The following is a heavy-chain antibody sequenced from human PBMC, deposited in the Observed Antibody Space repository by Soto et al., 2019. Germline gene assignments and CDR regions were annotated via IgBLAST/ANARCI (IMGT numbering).Heavy chain of an antibody. J-gene: IGHJ4*02. CDR3: ARVDFWSGYYSSKGDY. V-gene: IGHV4-61*01. Sequence: PSETLSLTCTVSGGSISGGSYYWSWIRQPPGKGLEWIGYIFYTGSTNSNPSLKSRLTISVDMSKNQFSLKLSSVTAADTAVYYYARVDFWSGYYSSKGDYWGPGTLVTVSS. CDR2: IFYTGST. CDR1: GGSISGGSYY. D-gene: IGHD3-3*01.